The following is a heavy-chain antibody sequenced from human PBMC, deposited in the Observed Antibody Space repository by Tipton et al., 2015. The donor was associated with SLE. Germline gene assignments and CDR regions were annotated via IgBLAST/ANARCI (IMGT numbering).Heavy chain of an antibody. Sequence: GLVKPSETLSLTCAVYGGSFSGYYWSWIRQPPGKGLEWIGEINHSGSTNYNPSLKSRVTISVDTSKNQFSLKLSSVTAADTAVYYCARERYGAFDIWGQGSMVTVSS. CDR2: INHSGST. J-gene: IGHJ3*02. CDR1: GGSFSGYY. V-gene: IGHV4-34*01. CDR3: ARERYGAFDI. D-gene: IGHD1-14*01.